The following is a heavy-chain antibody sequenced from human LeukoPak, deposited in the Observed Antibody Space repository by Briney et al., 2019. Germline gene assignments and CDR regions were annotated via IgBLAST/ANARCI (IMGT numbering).Heavy chain of an antibody. J-gene: IGHJ4*02. CDR1: GGSISNSNYY. CDR3: ARDSDYYDSSGYYSPAPFDY. Sequence: SETLSLTCTVSGGSISNSNYYWSWIRQPPGKGLEWIGEINHSGSTNYNPSLKSRVTISVDTSKNQFSLKLSSVTAADTAVYYCARDSDYYDSSGYYSPAPFDYWGQGTLVTVSS. D-gene: IGHD3-22*01. V-gene: IGHV4-39*07. CDR2: INHSGST.